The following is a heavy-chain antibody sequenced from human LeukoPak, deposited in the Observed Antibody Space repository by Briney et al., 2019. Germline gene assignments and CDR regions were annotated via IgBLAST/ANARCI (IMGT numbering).Heavy chain of an antibody. V-gene: IGHV4-59*08. D-gene: IGHD2-2*01. CDR1: SGSISSYY. Sequence: SETLSLTCTVSSGSISSYYWSWIRQPPGKGLEWIGYIYYTGSTNYNPSLKSRVTISVDTSKNQFSLKLSSVTAADTAVYYCARHIVVVPAAQHFDYWGQGTLVTVSS. J-gene: IGHJ4*02. CDR2: IYYTGST. CDR3: ARHIVVVPAAQHFDY.